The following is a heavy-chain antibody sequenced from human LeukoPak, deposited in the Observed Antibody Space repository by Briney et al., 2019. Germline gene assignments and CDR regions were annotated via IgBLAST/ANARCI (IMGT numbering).Heavy chain of an antibody. CDR1: GGSFSGYY. CDR2: ISGSGGST. J-gene: IGHJ4*02. V-gene: IGHV3-23*01. Sequence: PSETLSLTCAVYGGSFSGYYWSWIRQPPGKGLEWVSAISGSGGSTYYADSVKGRFTISRDNSKNTLYLQMNSLRAEDTAVYYCAKDLSPNWGQGTLVTVSS. CDR3: AKDLSPN.